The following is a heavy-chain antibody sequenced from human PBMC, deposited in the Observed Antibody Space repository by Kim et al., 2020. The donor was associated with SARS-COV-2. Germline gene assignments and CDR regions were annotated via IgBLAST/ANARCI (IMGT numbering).Heavy chain of an antibody. CDR3: ARLHQLLLPGAFDI. CDR2: IYYSGST. Sequence: SETLSLTCTVSGGSISSSSYYWGWIRQPPGKGLEWIGSIYYSGSTYYNPSLKSRVTISVDTSKNQFSLKLSSVTAADTAVYYCARLHQLLLPGAFDIWG. V-gene: IGHV4-39*01. CDR1: GGSISSSSYY. D-gene: IGHD2-2*01. J-gene: IGHJ3*02.